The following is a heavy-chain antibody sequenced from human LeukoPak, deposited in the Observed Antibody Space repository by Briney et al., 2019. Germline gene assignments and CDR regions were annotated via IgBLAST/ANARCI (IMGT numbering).Heavy chain of an antibody. D-gene: IGHD6-19*01. Sequence: PSETLSLTCTVSGGSISSSSYYWGWIRQPPGKGLEWIGSIYYSGSTYYNPSLKSRVTISVDTSKNQFSLKLSSVTAADTAVYYCAGRGIAVAGGFDYWGQETLVTVSS. CDR2: IYYSGST. V-gene: IGHV4-39*01. CDR3: AGRGIAVAGGFDY. J-gene: IGHJ4*02. CDR1: GGSISSSSYY.